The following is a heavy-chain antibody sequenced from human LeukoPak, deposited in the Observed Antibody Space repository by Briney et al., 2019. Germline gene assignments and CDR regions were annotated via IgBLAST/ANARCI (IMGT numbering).Heavy chain of an antibody. V-gene: IGHV3-53*01. Sequence: GGSLRLSCAVSGFSVSDNYMNWVRQAPGKGLEWVSLIYSRGGTSYADSVKGRFTISRDSSKNTLFLQMNSLRVEDTAVYYCARDPPGIAASGTYYWGQGTLVTVSS. J-gene: IGHJ4*02. CDR1: GFSVSDNY. CDR3: ARDPPGIAASGTYY. D-gene: IGHD6-13*01. CDR2: IYSRGGT.